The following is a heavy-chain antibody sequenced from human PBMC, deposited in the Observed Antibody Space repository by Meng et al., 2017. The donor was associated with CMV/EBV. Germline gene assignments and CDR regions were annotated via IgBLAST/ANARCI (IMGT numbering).Heavy chain of an antibody. Sequence: GESLKISCAASGFPFSSYGMHWVRQAPGKGLEWVAFIRYDGSNKYYADSVKGRFTISRDNSKNTLYLQMNSLRAEDTAVYYCAKVSGGSGSLYYFDYWGQGTLVTVSS. V-gene: IGHV3-30*02. CDR2: IRYDGSNK. D-gene: IGHD1-26*01. CDR1: GFPFSSYG. J-gene: IGHJ4*02. CDR3: AKVSGGSGSLYYFDY.